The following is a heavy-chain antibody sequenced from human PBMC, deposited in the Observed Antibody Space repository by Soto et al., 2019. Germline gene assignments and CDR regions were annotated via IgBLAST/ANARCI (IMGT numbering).Heavy chain of an antibody. CDR3: ARDLQYSRLFYGMDV. CDR1: GGSISSYY. Sequence: SEPLSLTCTVSGGSISSYYWSWIRQPPGKGLEWIGYIYYSGSTNYNPSLKSRVTISVDTSKNQFSLKLSSVTAADTAVYYCARDLQYSRLFYGMDVWGQGTTVTVSS. D-gene: IGHD6-13*01. J-gene: IGHJ6*02. V-gene: IGHV4-59*12. CDR2: IYYSGST.